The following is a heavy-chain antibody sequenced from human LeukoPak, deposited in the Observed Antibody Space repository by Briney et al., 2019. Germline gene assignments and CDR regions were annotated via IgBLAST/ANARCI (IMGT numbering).Heavy chain of an antibody. Sequence: SETLSLTCTVTGGSISRSSYYWGWIRQPPGKGLEWIGSIYYSGSTYYNPSLESRVTISVDTSKNQFSLKLSSVTAADTALYYCANRDGSYYGFWGQGTLVTVSS. V-gene: IGHV4-39*07. D-gene: IGHD1-26*01. CDR1: GGSISRSSYY. J-gene: IGHJ4*02. CDR2: IYYSGST. CDR3: ANRDGSYYGF.